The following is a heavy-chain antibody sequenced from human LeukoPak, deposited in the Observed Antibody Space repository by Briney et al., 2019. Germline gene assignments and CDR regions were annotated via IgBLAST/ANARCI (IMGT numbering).Heavy chain of an antibody. CDR1: GFLFSRYW. Sequence: PGGSLRLSCAASGFLFSRYWMSWVRQAPGKGLEWVANIKEDGSEKYYVESMKGRFTISRDNVKNSLYLQMNSLRAEDTAVYYCARTYDSSGYYPYYFDYWGQGTLVTVSS. CDR2: IKEDGSEK. D-gene: IGHD3-22*01. CDR3: ARTYDSSGYYPYYFDY. J-gene: IGHJ4*02. V-gene: IGHV3-7*01.